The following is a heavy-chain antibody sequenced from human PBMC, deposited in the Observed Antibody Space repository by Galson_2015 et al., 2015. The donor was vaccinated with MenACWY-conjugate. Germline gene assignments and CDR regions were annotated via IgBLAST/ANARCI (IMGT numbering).Heavy chain of an antibody. V-gene: IGHV1-46*03. J-gene: IGHJ4*02. CDR1: GYTFTSYY. Sequence: SVKVSCKASGYTFTSYYMHWVRQAPGQGLEWMGIINPSGGSTSYAQKFQGRVTMTRDTSTSTVYMELSSLRSEDTAVYYCATLGNENRPHDCWGQGTLVTVSS. CDR2: INPSGGST. CDR3: ATLGNENRPHDC. D-gene: IGHD1-1*01.